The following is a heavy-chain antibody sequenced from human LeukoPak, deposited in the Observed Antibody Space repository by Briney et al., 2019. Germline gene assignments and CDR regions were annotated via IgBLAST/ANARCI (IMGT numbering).Heavy chain of an antibody. Sequence: GGSLRLSCAASGFTFSSSGMHWVRQAPGKGLEWVAVIWYDGTNKFYADSVKGRFTISRDNSKSRLYLQMNSLRAEDTAVYYCARMRLPLRAVAVLDVWGKGTTVTVSS. V-gene: IGHV3-33*01. D-gene: IGHD6-19*01. CDR1: GFTFSSSG. CDR2: IWYDGTNK. CDR3: ARMRLPLRAVAVLDV. J-gene: IGHJ6*04.